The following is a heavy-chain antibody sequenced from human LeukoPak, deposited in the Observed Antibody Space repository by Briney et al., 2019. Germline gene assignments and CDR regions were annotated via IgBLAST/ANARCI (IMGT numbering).Heavy chain of an antibody. CDR2: INPNSGDT. CDR1: GGTFSSYA. V-gene: IGHV1-2*02. CDR3: ARGSRPYYFDY. J-gene: IGHJ4*02. Sequence: ASVKVSCKASGGTFSSYAISWVRQAPGQGLEWMGWINPNSGDTNYAQKFQGRVTMTRDTSINTAYMELSSLISDDTAVYYCARGSRPYYFDYWGQGTLVTVSS. D-gene: IGHD1-26*01.